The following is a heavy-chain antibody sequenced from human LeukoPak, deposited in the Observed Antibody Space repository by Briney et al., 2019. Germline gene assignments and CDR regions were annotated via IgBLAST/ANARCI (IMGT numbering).Heavy chain of an antibody. CDR1: GFAVRDTR. D-gene: IGHD3-22*01. CDR3: AKIVVIPGSDYFDS. Sequence: PGGSLRLSCAASGFAVRDTRMTWVRQVPEKGLEWLSIIYTDDSAYYPDSVKGRFTVSRDNSKNTVYLQLTSLRAEDTAVYYCAKIVVIPGSDYFDSWGQGALVTVSS. J-gene: IGHJ4*02. V-gene: IGHV3-53*01. CDR2: IYTDDSA.